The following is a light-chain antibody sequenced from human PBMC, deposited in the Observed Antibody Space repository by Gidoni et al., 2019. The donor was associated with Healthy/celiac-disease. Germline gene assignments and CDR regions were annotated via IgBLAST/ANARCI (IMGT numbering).Light chain of an antibody. CDR1: QSVSSN. J-gene: IGKJ1*01. CDR3: QQYNNWPLG. Sequence: EIVMTQSPATLSVSPGERATLSCRASQSVSSNLAWYQQKPGQAPRLLIYGASTRATGIPARFSGSGSGTEFTLTISSLQSEDFAVYYCQQYNNWPLGFGQXTKVEIK. V-gene: IGKV3-15*01. CDR2: GAS.